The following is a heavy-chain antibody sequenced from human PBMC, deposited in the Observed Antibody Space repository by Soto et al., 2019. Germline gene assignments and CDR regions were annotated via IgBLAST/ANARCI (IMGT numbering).Heavy chain of an antibody. CDR2: ISSGGSYI. Sequence: EVQLVESGGGLVKPGGSLRLSCATSGFTFTNYIMNWVRQAPGKGLEWVSSISSGGSYIYYADSVKGRFTISRDNAKNSLYLQMNSLRAEDTAVYYCARVGRFGELLPNYYYYGMDVWGQGTTVTVSS. CDR3: ARVGRFGELLPNYYYYGMDV. J-gene: IGHJ6*02. D-gene: IGHD3-10*01. CDR1: GFTFTNYI. V-gene: IGHV3-21*01.